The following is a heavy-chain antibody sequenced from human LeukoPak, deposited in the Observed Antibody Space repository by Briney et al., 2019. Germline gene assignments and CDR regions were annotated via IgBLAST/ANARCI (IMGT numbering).Heavy chain of an antibody. Sequence: SETLSLTCTVSGGSISSGDYYWSWIRQPPGKGLEWIGYIYYSGSTYYNPSLKSRVTISVDTSKNQFSLKLSSVTAADTAVYYCARESHYYDSSGQDNWYFDLWGRGTLVTVSS. CDR1: GGSISSGDYY. V-gene: IGHV4-30-4*01. CDR3: ARESHYYDSSGQDNWYFDL. D-gene: IGHD3-22*01. CDR2: IYYSGST. J-gene: IGHJ2*01.